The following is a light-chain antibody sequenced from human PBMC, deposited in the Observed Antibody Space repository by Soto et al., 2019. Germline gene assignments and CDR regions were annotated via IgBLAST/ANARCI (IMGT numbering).Light chain of an antibody. CDR1: NIGGKS. CDR3: QVWASTAEFFV. Sequence: SYELTQPPSVSVAPGQTARITCGGNNIGGKSVHWYQQKPGQAPVLVVYDDSDRPSGIPDRISASRSGDTATLTISRVDAGDEADYYCQVWASTAEFFVFGSGTKVTVL. V-gene: IGLV3-21*02. J-gene: IGLJ1*01. CDR2: DDS.